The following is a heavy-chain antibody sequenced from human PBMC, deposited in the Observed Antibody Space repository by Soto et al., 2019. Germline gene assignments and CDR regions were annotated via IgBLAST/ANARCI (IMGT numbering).Heavy chain of an antibody. V-gene: IGHV6-1*01. CDR3: TGINWFRGMDV. Sequence: SQTLSLTCAISGDSVSTNSAAWNWISQSPSRGLEWLGRTYYKSKWNNDYALSVKSRITINPDTTKNQFSLHLYSVTPEDTAVYYCTGINWFRGMDVWGQGTSVTVS. CDR1: GDSVSTNSAA. J-gene: IGHJ6*02. CDR2: TYYKSKWNN. D-gene: IGHD3-10*01.